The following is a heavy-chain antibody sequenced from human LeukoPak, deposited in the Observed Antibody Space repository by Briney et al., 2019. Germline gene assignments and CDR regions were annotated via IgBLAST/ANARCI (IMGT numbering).Heavy chain of an antibody. J-gene: IGHJ4*02. CDR1: GGSISSSSYY. V-gene: IGHV4-39*07. CDR3: AIKTSTTYYFDY. Sequence: SETLSLTCTVSGGSISSSSYYWGWIRQPPGKGLEWIGSIYYSGSTYYNPSLKSRVTISVDTSKNQFSLKLSSVTAADTAVYYCAIKTSTTYYFDYWGQGTLVTVSS. D-gene: IGHD1-1*01. CDR2: IYYSGST.